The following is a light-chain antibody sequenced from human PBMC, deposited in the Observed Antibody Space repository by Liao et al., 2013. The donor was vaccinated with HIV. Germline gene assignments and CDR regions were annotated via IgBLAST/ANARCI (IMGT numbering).Light chain of an antibody. Sequence: SFELTQPPSVSVSPGQTASVTCSGDELGNKNICWYQQRPGQSPVLVISEDDKRPSGIPERFSASNSGNTATLTISGTQATDEADYYCQAWDSTTASYVFGTGTKVTVL. CDR1: ELGNKN. CDR3: QAWDSTTASYV. J-gene: IGLJ1*01. V-gene: IGLV3-1*01. CDR2: EDD.